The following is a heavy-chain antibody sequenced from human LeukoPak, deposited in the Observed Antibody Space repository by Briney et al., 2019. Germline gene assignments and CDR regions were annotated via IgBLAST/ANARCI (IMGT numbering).Heavy chain of an antibody. V-gene: IGHV4-59*01. J-gene: IGHJ5*02. Sequence: SETLSLTCTVSGGSISSYYWSWIRQPPGKGLEWIGYIYYSGSTHYNPSLKSRVTISVDTSKNQFSLKLSSVTAADTAVYYCARGRELLWFGESPDGWFDPWGQGTLVTVSS. D-gene: IGHD3-10*01. CDR1: GGSISSYY. CDR3: ARGRELLWFGESPDGWFDP. CDR2: IYYSGST.